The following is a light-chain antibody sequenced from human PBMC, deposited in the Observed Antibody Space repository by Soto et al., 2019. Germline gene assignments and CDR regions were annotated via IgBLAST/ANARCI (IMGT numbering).Light chain of an antibody. CDR3: QQYYSYPWT. CDR2: AAS. V-gene: IGKV1-8*01. J-gene: IGKJ1*01. Sequence: AIRMTQSPSSLSASTGDRVTITCRASQGISSYLAWYQQKPGQAPKLLIYAASTLQSGVPSRFSGSGSGTDFNLTISCLQSEDFATYYCQQYYSYPWTFGQGTKVEIK. CDR1: QGISSY.